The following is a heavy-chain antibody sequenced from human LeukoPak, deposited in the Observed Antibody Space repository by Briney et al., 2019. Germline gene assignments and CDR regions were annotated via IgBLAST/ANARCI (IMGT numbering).Heavy chain of an antibody. J-gene: IGHJ4*02. CDR1: GYSISSGYY. CDR3: ATITISGNVWSFSDLRIDF. CDR2: MYHSGST. Sequence: SETLSLTCAVSGYSISSGYYWGWIRQPPGKGLEWIGSMYHSGSTYYNPPLKSRVSISLDTSKNQVSLNLTSVTAADTAVYYCATITISGNVWSFSDLRIDFWGQGTLVTVSS. V-gene: IGHV4-38-2*01. D-gene: IGHD6-19*01.